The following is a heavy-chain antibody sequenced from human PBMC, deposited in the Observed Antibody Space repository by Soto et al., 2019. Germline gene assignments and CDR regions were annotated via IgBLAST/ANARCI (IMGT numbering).Heavy chain of an antibody. CDR3: ARLTEARGV. J-gene: IGHJ4*02. Sequence: EVQLVESGGGLTQPGGSLRLACVVSGFIVSSSHMIWVRQAPGKGLEGVSILYNHGKTNYVDSVKGRFTITRDNSKNTVYIQMNCLRVEDTAVDYCARLTEARGVCGQGALVTVS. CDR2: LYNHGKT. V-gene: IGHV3-53*01. CDR1: GFIVSSSH.